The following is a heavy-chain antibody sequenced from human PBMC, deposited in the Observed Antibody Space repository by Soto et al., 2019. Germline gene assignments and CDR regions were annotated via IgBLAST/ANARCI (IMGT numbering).Heavy chain of an antibody. CDR1: GFTFGEYG. Sequence: AGGSLRLSCTASGFTFGEYGLSWFRQAPGKGLEWVAFIRSKVYGGTTEYAASVRDRFTISRDDSKSIAYLQMNSLKTEDTAVYYCTRKGKQAVPAEHFDYWGQGTLVTVSS. V-gene: IGHV3-49*03. D-gene: IGHD2-2*01. CDR2: IRSKVYGGTT. CDR3: TRKGKQAVPAEHFDY. J-gene: IGHJ4*02.